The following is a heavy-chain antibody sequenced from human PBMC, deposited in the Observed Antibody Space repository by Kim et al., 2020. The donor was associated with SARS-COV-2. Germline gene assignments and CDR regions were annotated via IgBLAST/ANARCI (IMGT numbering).Heavy chain of an antibody. D-gene: IGHD6-13*01. J-gene: IGHJ4*02. Sequence: GGSLRLSCAASGFTFDDYAMHWVRQAPGKGLEWVSGISWNSGSIGYADSVKGRFTISRDNAKNSLYLQMNSLRAEDTALYYCAKDVTAAGPYYFDYWGQGTLVTVSS. CDR2: ISWNSGSI. CDR3: AKDVTAAGPYYFDY. V-gene: IGHV3-9*01. CDR1: GFTFDDYA.